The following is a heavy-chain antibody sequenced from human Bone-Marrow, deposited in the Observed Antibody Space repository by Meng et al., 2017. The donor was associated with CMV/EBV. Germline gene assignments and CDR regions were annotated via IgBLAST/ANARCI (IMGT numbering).Heavy chain of an antibody. CDR3: ERGIKDYDFWPFDL. CDR1: GGSVSSGSYH. J-gene: IGHJ2*01. V-gene: IGHV4-61*01. D-gene: IGHD3-3*01. CDR2: IYDSGST. Sequence: SETLSLTCTVSGGSVSSGSYHWSWIRQPPGKGLEWIGFIYDSGSTNYNPSLKSRVTISKDTSKNQLSLKLTFVTAADTAVYYCERGIKDYDFWPFDLWGRGTQVTVSS.